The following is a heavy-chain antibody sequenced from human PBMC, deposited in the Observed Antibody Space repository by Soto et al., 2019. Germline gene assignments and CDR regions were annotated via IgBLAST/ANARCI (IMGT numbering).Heavy chain of an antibody. D-gene: IGHD3-10*01. CDR1: GDSVSNNSVA. Sequence: QAQLQQSVPGLVKPSQTLSLSCAISGDSVSNNSVAWNWVRQSPSRGLERLGRRYYRSKWHYDYAPSVRSRVTINPDRSKNHFSLQLNSVSPEDAAVYYCARARRGRGVKYFDDWGQGTLVTVSS. CDR3: ARARRGRGVKYFDD. V-gene: IGHV6-1*01. CDR2: RYYRSKWHY. J-gene: IGHJ4*02.